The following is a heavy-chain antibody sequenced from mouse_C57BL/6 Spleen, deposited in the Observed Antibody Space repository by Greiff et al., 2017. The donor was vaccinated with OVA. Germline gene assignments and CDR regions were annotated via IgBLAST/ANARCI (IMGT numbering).Heavy chain of an antibody. CDR1: GFSLSTSGMG. Sequence: VKLVESGPGILQSSQTLSLTCSFSGFSLSTSGMGVSWIRQPSGKGLEWLAHIYWDDDKRYNPSLKSRLTISKDTSRNQVFLKITSVDTADTATYYCARRAHYDYDVGFDYWGQGTTLTVSS. D-gene: IGHD2-4*01. CDR2: IYWDDDK. CDR3: ARRAHYDYDVGFDY. J-gene: IGHJ2*01. V-gene: IGHV8-12*01.